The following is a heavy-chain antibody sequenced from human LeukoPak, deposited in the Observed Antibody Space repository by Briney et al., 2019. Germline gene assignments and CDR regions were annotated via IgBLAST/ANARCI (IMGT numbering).Heavy chain of an antibody. V-gene: IGHV4-59*01. D-gene: IGHD1-1*01. CDR1: GGSISSDY. CDR2: IYYSGSI. J-gene: IGHJ4*02. CDR3: ASTFRTGTTTRAFDY. Sequence: PSETLSLTCTVSGGSISSDYWSWIRQPPGKGLEWIGYIYYSGSINYNPSLKRRVTISVDTSKNQFSLKLSSVTAADTAVYYCASTFRTGTTTRAFDYWGQGTLVTVSS.